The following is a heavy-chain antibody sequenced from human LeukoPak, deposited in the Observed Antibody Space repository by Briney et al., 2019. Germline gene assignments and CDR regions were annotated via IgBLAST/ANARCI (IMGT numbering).Heavy chain of an antibody. V-gene: IGHV1-2*06. CDR2: INPNSGGT. Sequence: ASVTVSCKASGYTFTGYYMHWVRQAPGQGLEWMGRINPNSGGTNYAQKFQGRVTMTRDTSISTAYMELSRLRSDDTAVYYCARDRLVRGGNWFDPWGQGTLVTVSS. CDR3: ARDRLVRGGNWFDP. D-gene: IGHD3-10*01. J-gene: IGHJ5*02. CDR1: GYTFTGYY.